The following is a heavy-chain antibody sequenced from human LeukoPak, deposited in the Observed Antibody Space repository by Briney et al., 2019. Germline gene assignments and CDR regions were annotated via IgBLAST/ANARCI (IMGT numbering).Heavy chain of an antibody. CDR2: IYYSGST. Sequence: SETLSLTCIVSGGSISSYYWSWIRQPPGKGLEWIGYIYYSGSTNYNPSFKSRVTISVDTSKNQFSLKLSSVTAADTAVYYCARGGIAAAGFDYWGQGTLVTVSS. V-gene: IGHV4-59*01. D-gene: IGHD6-13*01. CDR1: GGSISSYY. J-gene: IGHJ4*02. CDR3: ARGGIAAAGFDY.